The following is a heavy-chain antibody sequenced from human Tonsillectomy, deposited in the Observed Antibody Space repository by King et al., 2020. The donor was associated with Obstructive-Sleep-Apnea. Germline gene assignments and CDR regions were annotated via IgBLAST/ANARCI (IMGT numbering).Heavy chain of an antibody. D-gene: IGHD3-10*01. V-gene: IGHV3-9*01. CDR1: GFTFDDYA. CDR3: AKDIRRFGELTLPIDY. J-gene: IGHJ4*02. CDR2: ISWNSGSI. Sequence: VQLVESGGGLVQPGRSLRLSCAASGFTFDDYAMHWVRQAPGKGLEWVSGISWNSGSIGYADSVKGRFTISRDNAKNSLYLQMNSLRAEDTALYYCAKDIRRFGELTLPIDYWGQGTLVTVSS.